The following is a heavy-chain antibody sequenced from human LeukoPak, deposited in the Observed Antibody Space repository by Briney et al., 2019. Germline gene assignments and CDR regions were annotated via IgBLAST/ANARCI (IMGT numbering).Heavy chain of an antibody. CDR3: TTSPAYCGGDCYSLWFDY. CDR2: IKSKTDGGTT. D-gene: IGHD2-21*02. CDR1: GFTFSNAW. Sequence: NTGGSLRLSCAASGFTFSNAWMSWVRQAPGKGLEWVGRIKSKTDGGTTDYAAPVKGRFTISRDDSKNTLYLQMNSLKTEDTAVYYCTTSPAYCGGDCYSLWFDYWGQGTLVTVSS. J-gene: IGHJ4*02. V-gene: IGHV3-15*01.